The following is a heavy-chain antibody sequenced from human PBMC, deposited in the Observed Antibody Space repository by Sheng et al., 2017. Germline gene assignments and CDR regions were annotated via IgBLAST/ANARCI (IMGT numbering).Heavy chain of an antibody. CDR2: IYYSGST. CDR1: GGSISTSSYY. CDR3: ARHNRGXSSTSCYNYYMDV. D-gene: IGHD2-2*01. Sequence: QLQLQESGPGLVKPSETLSLTCTVSGGSISTSSYYWGWIRQPPGKDLEWIGNIYYSGSTYYNPSLKSRVTISVDTSKNQFSLKLSSVTATDTAVYYCARHNRGXSSTSCYNYYMDVWGKGDHGHR. J-gene: IGHJ6*03. V-gene: IGHV4-39*01.